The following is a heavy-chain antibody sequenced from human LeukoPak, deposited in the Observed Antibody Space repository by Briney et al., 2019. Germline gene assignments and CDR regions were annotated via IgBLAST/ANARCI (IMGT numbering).Heavy chain of an antibody. V-gene: IGHV1-46*01. CDR1: GYTFTSHY. J-gene: IGHJ4*02. Sequence: ASVKVSCKASGYTFTSHYMHWVRQAPGQGLEWMGIINPSGGSTTYAQKFQGRVTMTRDTSTSTVYMELSSLRSEDTAVYYCATPGYYYDSSGYYPFDYWGQGTLVTVPS. D-gene: IGHD3-22*01. CDR2: INPSGGST. CDR3: ATPGYYYDSSGYYPFDY.